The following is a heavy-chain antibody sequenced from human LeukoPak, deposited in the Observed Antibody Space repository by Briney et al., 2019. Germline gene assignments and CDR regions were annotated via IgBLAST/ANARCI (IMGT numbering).Heavy chain of an antibody. J-gene: IGHJ3*02. CDR2: IWYDGSNK. CDR1: GFTFSSYG. Sequence: GRSLRLSCAASGFTFSSYGMHWVRQAPGKGLEGLAVIWYDGSNKYYADSVKGRFTISTDNAKNSLYLQMNSLRAEDTALYYCARDGAFDIWGQETMVTVAS. V-gene: IGHV3-33*01. CDR3: ARDGAFDI.